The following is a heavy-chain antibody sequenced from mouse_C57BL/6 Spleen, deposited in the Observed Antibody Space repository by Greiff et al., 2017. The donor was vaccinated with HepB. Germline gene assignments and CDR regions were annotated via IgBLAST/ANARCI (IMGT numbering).Heavy chain of an antibody. Sequence: EVKLLESGPGLVKPSQSLSLTCSVTGYSITSGYYWNWIRQFPGNKLEWMGYISYDGSNNYNPSLKNRISITRDTSKNQFFLKLNSVTTEDTATYYCARYGNYADYWGQGTTLTVSS. D-gene: IGHD2-10*02. CDR1: GYSITSGYY. J-gene: IGHJ2*01. CDR3: ARYGNYADY. V-gene: IGHV3-6*01. CDR2: ISYDGSN.